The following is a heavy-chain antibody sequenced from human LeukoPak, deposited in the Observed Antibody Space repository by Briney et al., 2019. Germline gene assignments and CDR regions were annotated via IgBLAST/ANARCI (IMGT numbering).Heavy chain of an antibody. Sequence: APVKVSCKVSGYTLTELSMHWVRQAPGKGLEWMGGFDPEDGETIYAQKFQGRVTMTEDTSTDTAYMELSSLRSEDTAVYYCATGVPATVVTRAFDYWGQGTLVTVSS. CDR3: ATGVPATVVTRAFDY. V-gene: IGHV1-24*01. D-gene: IGHD4-23*01. CDR1: GYTLTELS. J-gene: IGHJ4*02. CDR2: FDPEDGET.